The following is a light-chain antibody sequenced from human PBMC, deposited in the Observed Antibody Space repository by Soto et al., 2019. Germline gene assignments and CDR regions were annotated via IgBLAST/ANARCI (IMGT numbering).Light chain of an antibody. CDR3: QHYNSWPVYT. V-gene: IGKV3-15*01. CDR1: DSIGTN. Sequence: IVLTQFPATLSVSPGERATLSCRAGDSIGTNVAWYQHKPGQSPRLLIYNASTRPPGVAARFSGSGSGTEFTLTISTLQPEEFAVYYCQHYNSWPVYTFGQGTKLDIK. CDR2: NAS. J-gene: IGKJ2*01.